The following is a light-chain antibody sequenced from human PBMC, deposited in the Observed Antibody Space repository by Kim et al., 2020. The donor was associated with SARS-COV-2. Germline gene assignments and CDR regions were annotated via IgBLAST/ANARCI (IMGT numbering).Light chain of an antibody. Sequence: DIQMTQSPSSLSASVGDRVTITCRTSQNVDKYLSWYQQIMGKAPRLLISFATNVRSGAPSRFSGTKSGTEFTLTISNLQPEDFATYYCQQTLTAPFTFGPGTKVDIK. CDR2: FAT. J-gene: IGKJ3*01. V-gene: IGKV1-39*01. CDR1: QNVDKY. CDR3: QQTLTAPFT.